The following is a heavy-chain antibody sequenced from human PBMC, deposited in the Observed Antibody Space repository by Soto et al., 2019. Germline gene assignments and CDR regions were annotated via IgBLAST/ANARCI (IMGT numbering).Heavy chain of an antibody. CDR3: ATLGGNLGAFDY. CDR1: GFTFSNAW. CDR2: IKSRADGGTA. D-gene: IGHD3-16*01. Sequence: EAQLVESGGGLVKPGGSLRLSCAASGFTFSNAWMSWVRQAPGKGLEWVGRIKSRADGGTADHAAPVKGRFAISRDDSKNTLYLQMNSLKTEDTAVYYCATLGGNLGAFDYWGQGTLVTVSS. V-gene: IGHV3-15*01. J-gene: IGHJ4*02.